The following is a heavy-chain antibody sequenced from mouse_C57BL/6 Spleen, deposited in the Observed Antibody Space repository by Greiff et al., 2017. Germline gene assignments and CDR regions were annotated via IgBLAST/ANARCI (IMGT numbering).Heavy chain of an antibody. CDR3: ATYGSSPYWYFDV. CDR1: GYTFTSYW. D-gene: IGHD1-1*01. J-gene: IGHJ1*03. V-gene: IGHV1-53*01. Sequence: QVHVKQPGTELVKPGASVKLSCKASGYTFTSYWMHWVKQRPGQGLEWIGNINPSNGGTNYNEKFKSKATLTVDKSSSTAYMQLSSLTSEDSAVYYCATYGSSPYWYFDVWGTGTTVTVSS. CDR2: INPSNGGT.